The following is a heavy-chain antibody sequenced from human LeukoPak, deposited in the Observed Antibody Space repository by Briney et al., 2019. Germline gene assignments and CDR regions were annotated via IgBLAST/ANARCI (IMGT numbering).Heavy chain of an antibody. Sequence: PGGSLRLSCAASGFTFSSYWMSWVRQAPGKGLEWVANIKQDGSEKYYVDSLKGRFTISRDNAKKSLYLQMNSLRAEDTAVYYCARDRYYYDSSGYSRFDYWGQGTLVTVSS. CDR3: ARDRYYYDSSGYSRFDY. J-gene: IGHJ4*02. V-gene: IGHV3-7*01. CDR2: IKQDGSEK. D-gene: IGHD3-22*01. CDR1: GFTFSSYW.